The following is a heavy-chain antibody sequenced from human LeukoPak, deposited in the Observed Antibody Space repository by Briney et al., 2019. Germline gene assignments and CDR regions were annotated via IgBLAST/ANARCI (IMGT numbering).Heavy chain of an antibody. J-gene: IGHJ4*02. CDR3: ARRGEGSSWYFDY. CDR2: INHSGST. Sequence: ETLSLTCAVYGGSFSGYYWSWIRQPPGKGLEWIGEINHSGSTNYNPSLKSRVTISIDTSKNQFSLKLSSVTAADTVVYYCARRGEGSSWYFDYWGQGTLVTVSS. D-gene: IGHD6-13*01. V-gene: IGHV4-34*01. CDR1: GGSFSGYY.